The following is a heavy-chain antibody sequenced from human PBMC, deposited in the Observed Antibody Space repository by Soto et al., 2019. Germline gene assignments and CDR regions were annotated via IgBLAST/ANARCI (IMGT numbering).Heavy chain of an antibody. CDR3: AKDISYYDSSGYLDY. D-gene: IGHD3-22*01. CDR2: ISWNSAII. V-gene: IGHV3-9*01. Sequence: EVQLVESGGDLEQPGKSLRLSCAASGFAFADFAMHWVRQAPGKGLEWISGISWNSAIIGYADSVKGRFTISRDNAKNSLYLQMTSLRAEDTALYYCAKDISYYDSSGYLDYWGQGVVVTVSA. J-gene: IGHJ4*02. CDR1: GFAFADFA.